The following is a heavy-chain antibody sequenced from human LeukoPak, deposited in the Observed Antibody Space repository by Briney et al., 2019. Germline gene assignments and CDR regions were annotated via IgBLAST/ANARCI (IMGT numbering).Heavy chain of an antibody. CDR1: GFTFSSYE. Sequence: GGTLRLSCSASGFTFSSYEMNWVRQAPGKGLEWVSYISSSGSTIYYADSVKGRFTISRDNAKNSLYLQMNSLRAEDTAVYYCAREGGEWELLRTFDYWGQGTLVTVSS. V-gene: IGHV3-48*03. CDR2: ISSSGSTI. D-gene: IGHD1-26*01. CDR3: AREGGEWELLRTFDY. J-gene: IGHJ4*02.